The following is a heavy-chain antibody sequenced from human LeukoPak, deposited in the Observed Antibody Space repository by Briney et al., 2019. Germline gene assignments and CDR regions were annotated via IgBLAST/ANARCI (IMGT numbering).Heavy chain of an antibody. V-gene: IGHV3-23*01. J-gene: IGHJ4*02. CDR1: GFTFSSYA. Sequence: GGSLRLSCAASGFTFSSYAMSWVRQAPGKGLEWVSAISVSGGSTYYADSVKGRLTISRDNSKNTLYLQMNSLRAADTDVYYCAKGLCARGGSCYSHYFDYWGQGTLVTVAS. CDR3: AKGLCARGGSCYSHYFDY. CDR2: ISVSGGST. D-gene: IGHD2-15*01.